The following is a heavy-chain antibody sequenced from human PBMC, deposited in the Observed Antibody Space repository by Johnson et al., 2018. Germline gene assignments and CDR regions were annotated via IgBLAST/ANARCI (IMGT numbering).Heavy chain of an antibody. V-gene: IGHV3-30-3*01. CDR1: GFTFSSYA. Sequence: QVQLVESGGGVVQPGRSLRLSCAASGFTFSSYAMHWVRQAPGKGLEWVAVISYDGSNKYYADSVKGRFTISRDNSKNTLYLQMNSLSAEDTAVYYCARDKQLGAFDIWGQGTMVTVSS. CDR2: ISYDGSNK. CDR3: ARDKQLGAFDI. J-gene: IGHJ3*02. D-gene: IGHD6-13*01.